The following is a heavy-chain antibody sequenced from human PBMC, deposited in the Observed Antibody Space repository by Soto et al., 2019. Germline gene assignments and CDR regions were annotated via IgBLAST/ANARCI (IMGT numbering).Heavy chain of an antibody. CDR1: GFTFSDHY. V-gene: IGHV3-72*01. CDR3: AKEGRSIVASGDAFNI. Sequence: PGGSLRLSCAASGFTFSDHYMDWVRQTPGKGLEWVGRTRNKANSYTTEYAASVKGRFTISRDDSKNSLYLQMNSLKTEDTAVYYCAKEGRSIVASGDAFNIWGQGTMVTVSS. CDR2: TRNKANSYTT. J-gene: IGHJ3*02. D-gene: IGHD6-13*01.